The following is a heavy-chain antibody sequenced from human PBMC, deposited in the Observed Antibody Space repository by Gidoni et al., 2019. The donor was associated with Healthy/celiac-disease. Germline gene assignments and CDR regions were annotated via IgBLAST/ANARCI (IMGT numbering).Heavy chain of an antibody. CDR2: INGDGSST. Sequence: EVQLVESGGGLVQTGGSLRLSCAASGFTYSSYWMHWVRHAPGKGLVWVSRINGDGSSTSYADSVKGRFTISRDNAKNTLYLQMNSLRAEDTAVYYCARGARGSGWSNWFDPWGQGTLVTVSS. J-gene: IGHJ5*02. V-gene: IGHV3-74*01. CDR3: ARGARGSGWSNWFDP. D-gene: IGHD6-19*01. CDR1: GFTYSSYW.